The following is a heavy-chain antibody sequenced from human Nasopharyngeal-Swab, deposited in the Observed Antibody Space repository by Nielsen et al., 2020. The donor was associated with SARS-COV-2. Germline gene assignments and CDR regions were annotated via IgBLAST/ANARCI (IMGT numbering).Heavy chain of an antibody. J-gene: IGHJ4*02. CDR3: ARLTYYYDSSGYTNTHPDY. D-gene: IGHD3-22*01. V-gene: IGHV4-38-2*01. Sequence: WIRQPPGKGLEWIGSIYHSGGGYYNPSLKSRVTISVDTSKNQFSLKLSSVTAADTAVYYCARLTYYYDSSGYTNTHPDYWGQGTLVTVSS. CDR2: IYHSGGG.